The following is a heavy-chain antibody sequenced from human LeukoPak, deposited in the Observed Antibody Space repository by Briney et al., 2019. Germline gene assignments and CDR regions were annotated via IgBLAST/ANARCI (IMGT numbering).Heavy chain of an antibody. V-gene: IGHV1-2*04. Sequence: ASVKVSCKASGYTFTGYYMHWVRQAPGQGLEWMGWINPNSGDTKYAQKFQGWVTMTRDTSISTAYMELSRLRSDDTAVYYCARNHFSGSYDRWFDPWGQGTLVTVSP. CDR1: GYTFTGYY. CDR3: ARNHFSGSYDRWFDP. D-gene: IGHD3-10*01. CDR2: INPNSGDT. J-gene: IGHJ5*02.